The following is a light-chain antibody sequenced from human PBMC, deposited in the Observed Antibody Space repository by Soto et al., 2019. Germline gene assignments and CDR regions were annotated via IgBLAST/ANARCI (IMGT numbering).Light chain of an antibody. CDR3: QQTDSFPLS. CDR2: AAS. V-gene: IGKV1D-12*01. Sequence: DIQMTQSPSSVPASVGDRVTITCRASQGIRNWLAWYQQTPGKAPELLIFAASSMQGGVPSRFSGRGSGTEFTLTIDSLQPEDFATYYCQQTDSFPLSFGGGTKVDIK. J-gene: IGKJ4*01. CDR1: QGIRNW.